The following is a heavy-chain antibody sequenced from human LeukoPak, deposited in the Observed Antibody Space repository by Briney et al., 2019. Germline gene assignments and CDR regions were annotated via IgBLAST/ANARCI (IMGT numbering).Heavy chain of an antibody. CDR3: ARVGGYCSSTSCQWGLYYFDY. V-gene: IGHV1-46*01. D-gene: IGHD2-2*01. CDR1: GYTFSDYY. CDR2: INPSGGST. J-gene: IGHJ4*02. Sequence: ASVKVSCKASGYTFSDYYIHWVRQAPGQGLEWMGIINPSGGSTSYAQKFQGRVTMTRDTSTSTVYMELSSLRSEDTAVYYCARVGGYCSSTSCQWGLYYFDYWGQGTLVTVSS.